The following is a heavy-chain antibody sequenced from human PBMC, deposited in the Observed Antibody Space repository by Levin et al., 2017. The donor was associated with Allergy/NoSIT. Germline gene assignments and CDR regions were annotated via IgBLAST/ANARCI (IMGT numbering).Heavy chain of an antibody. Sequence: SETLSLTCIVSGGFISSNNYYWGWIRQPPGKGLEWIGTIYYSGSTYSNPSLKSRLTISLDTSKNQFSLKLRSMTAADTAVYYCARGRQISNRFDPWGQGTLVTVSS. J-gene: IGHJ5*02. V-gene: IGHV4-39*01. CDR3: ARGRQISNRFDP. CDR1: GGFISSNNYY. CDR2: IYYSGST. D-gene: IGHD4-11*01.